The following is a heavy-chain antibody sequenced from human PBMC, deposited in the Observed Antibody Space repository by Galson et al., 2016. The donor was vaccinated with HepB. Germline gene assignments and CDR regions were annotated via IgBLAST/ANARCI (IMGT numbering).Heavy chain of an antibody. V-gene: IGHV3-30*18. CDR3: AKDAYTWRWLLSFFPDY. J-gene: IGHJ4*02. Sequence: EWVAVLSFDGINKYYADSVKGRFTISRDNSKNTVYLQMNSLRAEDTAVYYCAKDAYTWRWLLSFFPDYWGQGTLVTVSS. D-gene: IGHD5-24*01. CDR2: LSFDGINK.